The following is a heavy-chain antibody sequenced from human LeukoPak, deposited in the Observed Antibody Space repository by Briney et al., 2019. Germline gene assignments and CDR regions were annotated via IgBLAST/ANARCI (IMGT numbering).Heavy chain of an antibody. V-gene: IGHV4-59*08. CDR3: ARRGAAAGYKHWFDP. D-gene: IGHD6-13*01. Sequence: TSETLSLTCTVSGGSISSYYWSWIRQPPGKGLEWIGYIYYSGSTNYNPSLKSRVTISVDTSKNQFSLKLSSVTAADTAVYYCARRGAAAGYKHWFDPWGQGTLVTVSS. CDR2: IYYSGST. CDR1: GGSISSYY. J-gene: IGHJ5*02.